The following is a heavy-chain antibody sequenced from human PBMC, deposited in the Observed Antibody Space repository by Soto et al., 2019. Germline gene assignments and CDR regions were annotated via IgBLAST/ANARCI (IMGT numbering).Heavy chain of an antibody. Sequence: PLETLSLTCTVSGGSISSYYLSWIRQPPGKGLEWIGYIYYNGNTNYAQNLQGRVTLTTDTSTSTAYMELTSLRSNDTAIYYCAMVDVYVTPSPQDVWGQGTTVTVSS. D-gene: IGHD3-16*01. CDR3: AMVDVYVTPSPQDV. J-gene: IGHJ6*02. CDR1: GGSISSYY. V-gene: IGHV4-59*03. CDR2: IYYNGNT.